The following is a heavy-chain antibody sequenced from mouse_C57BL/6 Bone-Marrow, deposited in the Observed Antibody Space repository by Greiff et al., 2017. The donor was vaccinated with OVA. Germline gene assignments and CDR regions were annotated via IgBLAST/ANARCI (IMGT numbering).Heavy chain of an antibody. CDR1: GFTFSDYG. CDR3: AKVRFTY. Sequence: DVHLVESGGGLVKPGGSLKLSCAASGFTFSDYGMHWVRQAPEKGLEWVAYISSGSSTIYYADTVKGRCTISRDNAKNTLFLQMTSLRSEDTAMYYCAKVRFTYWGQGTLVTVSA. CDR2: ISSGSSTI. V-gene: IGHV5-17*01. J-gene: IGHJ3*01.